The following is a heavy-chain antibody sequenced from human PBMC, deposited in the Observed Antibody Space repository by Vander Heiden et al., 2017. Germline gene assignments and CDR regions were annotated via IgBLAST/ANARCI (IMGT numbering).Heavy chain of an antibody. CDR3: AKAARPTMVRGGYFDH. Sequence: EVQLLESGGGLVQPGGSLRLSCQASGFTFHAYAIHWVRQAPGKGLEWVCSISVSGSTTYYADSGKGRLTISRDNSKNTVYMQMTSLRGGDTAVYYCAKAARPTMVRGGYFDHWGQGILVTVSS. D-gene: IGHD3-10*01. V-gene: IGHV3-23*01. J-gene: IGHJ4*02. CDR2: ISVSGSTT. CDR1: GFTFHAYA.